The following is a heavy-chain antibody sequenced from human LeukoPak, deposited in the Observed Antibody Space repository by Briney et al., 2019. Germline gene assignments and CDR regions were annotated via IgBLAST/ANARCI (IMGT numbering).Heavy chain of an antibody. CDR2: IYHSGST. Sequence: SETLSLTCTVSGGSISSSSYYWGWIRQPPGKGLEWIGTIYHSGSTYYNPSLKSRVTISIDTSKNQFSLKLSSVTAADTAVYYCARHSCTNGVCTEYYYYYYMDVWGKGTTVTVSS. J-gene: IGHJ6*03. V-gene: IGHV4-39*01. D-gene: IGHD2-8*01. CDR3: ARHSCTNGVCTEYYYYYYMDV. CDR1: GGSISSSSYY.